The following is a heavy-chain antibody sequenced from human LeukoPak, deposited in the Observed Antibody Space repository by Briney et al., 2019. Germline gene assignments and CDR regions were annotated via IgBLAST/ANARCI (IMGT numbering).Heavy chain of an antibody. CDR2: IWYDGSNR. J-gene: IGHJ6*02. CDR3: ARSGVKSGYNSSWYGYYYYGMDV. V-gene: IGHV3-33*01. CDR1: GFTLSNYG. D-gene: IGHD6-13*01. Sequence: GMSLRLSCAASGFTLSNYGMHWVRQAPGKALEWVTVIWYDGSNRYFADSVKGRITISRDNAKNSLYLQMNSLRAEDTAVYYCARSGVKSGYNSSWYGYYYYGMDVWGQGTTVTVSS.